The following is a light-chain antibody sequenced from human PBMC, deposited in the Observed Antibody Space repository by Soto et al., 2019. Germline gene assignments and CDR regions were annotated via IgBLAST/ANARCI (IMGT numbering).Light chain of an antibody. Sequence: IQMTQSPSSLSASVGDRVTITCRASQTISIFLNWYQQKPVKAPKLLIYGASTLQSGVPSRFSGSGSGTEFTLTISSLQPDDFATYYCQQYSSNTPRTFGQGTKVDIK. CDR2: GAS. CDR3: QQYSSNTPRT. V-gene: IGKV1-39*01. J-gene: IGKJ1*01. CDR1: QTISIF.